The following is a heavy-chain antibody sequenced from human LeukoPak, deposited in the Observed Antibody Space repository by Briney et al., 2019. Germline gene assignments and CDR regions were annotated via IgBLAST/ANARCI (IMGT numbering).Heavy chain of an antibody. CDR3: ARARYSSSWFGAFDI. D-gene: IGHD6-13*01. CDR2: ISYDGSNK. CDR1: GFTFSSYA. V-gene: IGHV3-30-3*01. J-gene: IGHJ3*02. Sequence: GGSLRLSCAASGFTFSSYAMHWVRQAPGKGLEWVAVISYDGSNKYYADSVKGRFTISRDNSKNTLYLQMNSLRAEDTAVYYCARARYSSSWFGAFDIWGQGTMVTVSS.